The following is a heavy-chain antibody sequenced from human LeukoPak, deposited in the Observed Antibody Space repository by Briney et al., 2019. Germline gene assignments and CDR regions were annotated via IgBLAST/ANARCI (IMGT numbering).Heavy chain of an antibody. CDR3: ARYLSSSPGAFDI. Sequence: SETLSLTCTVSGGSISSYYWSWIRQPPGKGLEWIGHIYYSGTTNYNPSLKSRVTVSVDMSKNQFSLKLSSVTAADTAVYYCARYLSSSPGAFDIWGQGTMVTVSS. V-gene: IGHV4-59*08. CDR1: GGSISSYY. D-gene: IGHD6-13*01. CDR2: IYYSGTT. J-gene: IGHJ3*02.